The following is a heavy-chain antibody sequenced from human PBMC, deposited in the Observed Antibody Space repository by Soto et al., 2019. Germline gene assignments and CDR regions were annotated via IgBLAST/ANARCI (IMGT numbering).Heavy chain of an antibody. J-gene: IGHJ6*02. CDR2: ISYDGSNK. CDR3: ARADVSIAAAGPYYYYYGMDV. CDR1: GFTFSSYA. D-gene: IGHD6-13*01. Sequence: QVQLVESGGGVVQPGRSLRLSCAASGFTFSSYAMHWVRQAPGKGLVWVAVISYDGSNKYYADSVKGRFTISRDNSKNTLYLQMNSLRAEDTAVYYCARADVSIAAAGPYYYYYGMDVWGQGTTVTVSS. V-gene: IGHV3-30-3*01.